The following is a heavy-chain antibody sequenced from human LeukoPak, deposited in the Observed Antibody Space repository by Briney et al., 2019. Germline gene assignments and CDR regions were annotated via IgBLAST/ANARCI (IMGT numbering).Heavy chain of an antibody. J-gene: IGHJ5*02. CDR2: TYYRSTWYN. V-gene: IGHV6-1*01. CDR3: ARRLTQYDCFDP. Sequence: TSQTLSLTCAISGDSVSCSSVTWNWIRQSPSRGLEWLGRTYYRSTWYNDYAVSVRGRITVNPDTSKNQFFLHLNSVTPEDTAVYYCARRLTQYDCFDPWGQGILVTVSS. D-gene: IGHD2-2*01. CDR1: GDSVSCSSVT.